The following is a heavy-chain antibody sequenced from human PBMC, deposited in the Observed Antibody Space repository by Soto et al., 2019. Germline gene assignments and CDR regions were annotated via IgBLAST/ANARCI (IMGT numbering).Heavy chain of an antibody. D-gene: IGHD2-8*01. J-gene: IGHJ6*02. Sequence: QGHLVQSGAEVKKPGASVKVSCKASGYTFTRYGISWVRQAPGQGLEWIGWISGYNGDTNYAQKFQGRVTKTIDTSTNKVYMELRSLTSDDTAVYYCAKNGQPPYYYYGMEVWGQGTTVTVSS. CDR3: AKNGQPPYYYYGMEV. V-gene: IGHV1-18*01. CDR1: GYTFTRYG. CDR2: ISGYNGDT.